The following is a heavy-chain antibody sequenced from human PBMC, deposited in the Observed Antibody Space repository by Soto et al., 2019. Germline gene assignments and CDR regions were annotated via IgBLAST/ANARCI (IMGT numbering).Heavy chain of an antibody. CDR1: GFTFSSYA. Sequence: EVQLLESGGGLVQPGGSLRLSCAASGFTFSSYAMSWVRQAPGKGLEWVSGISGSGGSTYYADSVKGRFTISRDNSKNTRYLQMNSLRAEDTAVYYCAKGSIPRLAEVGYGIIGTTFFDYWGQGTLVTVSS. J-gene: IGHJ4*02. D-gene: IGHD1-7*01. V-gene: IGHV3-23*01. CDR2: ISGSGGST. CDR3: AKGSIPRLAEVGYGIIGTTFFDY.